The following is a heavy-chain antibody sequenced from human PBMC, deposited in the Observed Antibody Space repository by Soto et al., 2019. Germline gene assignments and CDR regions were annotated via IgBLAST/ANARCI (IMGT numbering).Heavy chain of an antibody. CDR1: GFTFSSYG. D-gene: IGHD4-4*01. Sequence: LRLSCAASGFTFSSYGMHWVRQAPGKGLEWVAVMSNDGTSRFYADSVKGRFTISRDNSKNTLYLQMNSLRAEDTAIYYCAKVRVKDYYYYAMDVWGQGTTVTVSS. J-gene: IGHJ6*02. CDR3: AKVRVKDYYYYAMDV. V-gene: IGHV3-30*18. CDR2: MSNDGTSR.